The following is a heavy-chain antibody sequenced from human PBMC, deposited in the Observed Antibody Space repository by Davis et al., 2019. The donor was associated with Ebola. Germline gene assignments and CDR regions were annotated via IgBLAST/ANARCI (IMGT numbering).Heavy chain of an antibody. V-gene: IGHV3-30*18. Sequence: GGSLRLSCAVSGFTFSSYGMHWVRQAPGKGLEWVAVISYDGSNKYYADSVKGRFTISRDKSKNTLYLQMNSLRAEETAVYYCANSRFGESHFDYWGQGTLVTVSS. D-gene: IGHD3-10*01. CDR1: GFTFSSYG. CDR2: ISYDGSNK. CDR3: ANSRFGESHFDY. J-gene: IGHJ4*02.